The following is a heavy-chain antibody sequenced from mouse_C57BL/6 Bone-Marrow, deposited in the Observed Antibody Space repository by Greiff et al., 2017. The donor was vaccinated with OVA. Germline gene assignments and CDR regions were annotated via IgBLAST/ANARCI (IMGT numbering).Heavy chain of an antibody. Sequence: QVQLQQSGAELVRPGTSVKVSCKASGYAFTNYLIEWVKQRPGQGLEWIGVINPGSGGTNYNEKFKGKATLTADKSSSTAYMQLSSLTSDDSAVDFCASANWAYAMDYWGQGTSVTVSS. D-gene: IGHD4-1*01. CDR1: GYAFTNYL. V-gene: IGHV1-54*01. CDR3: ASANWAYAMDY. CDR2: INPGSGGT. J-gene: IGHJ4*01.